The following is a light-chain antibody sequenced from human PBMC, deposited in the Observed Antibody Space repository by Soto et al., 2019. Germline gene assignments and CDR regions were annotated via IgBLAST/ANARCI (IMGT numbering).Light chain of an antibody. Sequence: DIQMTQSPSSLSASVGDRVTITCRASHSISTYVNWYQQKPVKAPEFLIYGASSFQSGVQSRFSGSGSGTDFALTIRGLHPEDFGFYYCQQTYTTPHTFGQGTKVEIK. CDR2: GAS. V-gene: IGKV1-39*01. CDR3: QQTYTTPHT. CDR1: HSISTY. J-gene: IGKJ1*01.